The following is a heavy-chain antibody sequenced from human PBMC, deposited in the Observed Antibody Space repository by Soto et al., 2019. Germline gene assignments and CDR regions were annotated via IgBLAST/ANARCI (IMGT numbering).Heavy chain of an antibody. CDR2: IYSGGST. J-gene: IGHJ2*01. CDR1: GFTVSSNY. Sequence: PGGSLRFSCAASGFTVSSNYMSWVRQAPGKGLEWVSVIYSGGSTYYADSVKGRFTISRDNSKNTLYLQMNSLRAEDTAVYYCARYRIYGDYWYFDLWGRGTLVTVS. D-gene: IGHD4-17*01. V-gene: IGHV3-53*01. CDR3: ARYRIYGDYWYFDL.